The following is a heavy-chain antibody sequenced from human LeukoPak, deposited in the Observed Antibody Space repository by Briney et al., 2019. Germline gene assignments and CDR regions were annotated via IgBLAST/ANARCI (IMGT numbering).Heavy chain of an antibody. CDR2: ISGSGGST. J-gene: IGHJ4*02. V-gene: IGHV3-23*01. Sequence: GGSLRLSCAACGFTFSSYAMSWVRQAPGKGLEWVSAISGSGGSTYYADSVKGRFTISRDNSKNTLYLQMNSLRAEDTAVYYCAKDLPSSWYALIDYWGQGTLVTVSS. D-gene: IGHD6-13*01. CDR3: AKDLPSSWYALIDY. CDR1: GFTFSSYA.